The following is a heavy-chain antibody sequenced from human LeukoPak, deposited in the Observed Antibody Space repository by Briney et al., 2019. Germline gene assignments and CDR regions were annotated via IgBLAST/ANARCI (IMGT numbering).Heavy chain of an antibody. V-gene: IGHV3-30*02. CDR1: GFTFSSYG. CDR3: AKGGDGYNYLGY. D-gene: IGHD5-24*01. J-gene: IGHJ4*02. CDR2: IRYDGSNK. Sequence: GGSLRLSCAASGFTFSSYGMHWVRQAPDKGLEWVAFIRYDGSNKYYADSVKGRFTISRDNSKNTLYLQMNSLRAEDTAVYYCAKGGDGYNYLGYWGQGTLVTVSS.